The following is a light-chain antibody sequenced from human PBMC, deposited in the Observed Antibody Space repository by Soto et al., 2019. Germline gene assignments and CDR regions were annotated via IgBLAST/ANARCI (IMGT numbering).Light chain of an antibody. CDR2: GAS. CDR3: QKSYTTVT. J-gene: IGKJ4*01. V-gene: IGKV1-39*01. Sequence: IQLTQSPSSLSASVVHIPNITSRASQSIISYLNWYQQKPGKDPKILIYGASNLQSGVQSRFRGSGSGTDFTLTISSLQPEDFATYYCQKSYTTVTFGGGTKVDI. CDR1: QSIISY.